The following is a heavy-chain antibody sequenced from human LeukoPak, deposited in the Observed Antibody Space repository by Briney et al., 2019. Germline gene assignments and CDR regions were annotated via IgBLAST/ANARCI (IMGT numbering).Heavy chain of an antibody. D-gene: IGHD3-16*02. J-gene: IGHJ3*02. Sequence: ASVKVSCKASGYTFTSYYMHWVRQAPGQGLEWMGMINPSGGSTTYAQKFQGRVTMTRDTSTSTVYMELSSPRAEDTAVYYCARNLVITFGGVIADPPEGDSFNIWGQGTMVTVSS. V-gene: IGHV1-46*01. CDR2: INPSGGST. CDR3: ARNLVITFGGVIADPPEGDSFNI. CDR1: GYTFTSYY.